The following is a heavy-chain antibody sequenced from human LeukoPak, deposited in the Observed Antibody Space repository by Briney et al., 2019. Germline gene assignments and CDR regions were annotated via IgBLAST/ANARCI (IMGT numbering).Heavy chain of an antibody. Sequence: SETLSLTCTVSGGSISGYYCTWIRQPAGKGLEWIGRIHSAGTTNYNPSLKSRVTISVDTSKNQFSLKLSSVTAADTAVYYCARGAIVVVPAHNWFDPWGQGTLVTVSS. CDR3: ARGAIVVVPAHNWFDP. V-gene: IGHV4-4*07. J-gene: IGHJ5*02. D-gene: IGHD2-2*01. CDR2: IHSAGTT. CDR1: GGSISGYY.